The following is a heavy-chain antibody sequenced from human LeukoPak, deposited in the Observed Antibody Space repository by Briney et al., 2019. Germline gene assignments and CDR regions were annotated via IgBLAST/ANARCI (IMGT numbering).Heavy chain of an antibody. CDR1: GYSFTSQW. Sequence: GESLKISCKGSGYSFTSQWIGWVRQMPGKGLEWMGIIYPADSDTKYSPSFQGQVTISVDKSISTAYLQWSSLKASDTAIYYCARWMFYYGSGVFHYHGMDVWGQGTTVTVSS. CDR2: IYPADSDT. CDR3: ARWMFYYGSGVFHYHGMDV. D-gene: IGHD3-10*01. V-gene: IGHV5-51*01. J-gene: IGHJ6*02.